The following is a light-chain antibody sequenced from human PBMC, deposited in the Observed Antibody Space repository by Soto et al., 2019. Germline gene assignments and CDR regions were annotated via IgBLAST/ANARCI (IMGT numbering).Light chain of an antibody. CDR3: QQYNNWPPWT. CDR1: QSISSSY. Sequence: DIVMTQSPGTLSLSPGERATLSCRASQSISSSYLAWYQQIPGQAPRLIIYGASTRATGIPARFSGSGSGTEFTLTISSLQSEDFAVYYCQQYNNWPPWTFGQGTKVDIK. CDR2: GAS. V-gene: IGKV3-15*01. J-gene: IGKJ1*01.